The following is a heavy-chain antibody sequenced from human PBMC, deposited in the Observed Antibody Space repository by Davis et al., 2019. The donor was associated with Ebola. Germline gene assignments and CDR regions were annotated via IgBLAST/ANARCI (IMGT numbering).Heavy chain of an antibody. CDR2: IYYSGST. V-gene: IGHV4-59*01. D-gene: IGHD6-13*01. CDR1: GGSISSYY. CDR3: ARLKQQLDPGWFDP. Sequence: SKTLSLTCTVSGGSISSYYWSWIRQPPGKGLEWIGYIYYSGSTNYNPSLKSRVTISVDTSKNQFSLKLSSVTAADTAVYYCARLKQQLDPGWFDPWGQGTLVTVSS. J-gene: IGHJ5*02.